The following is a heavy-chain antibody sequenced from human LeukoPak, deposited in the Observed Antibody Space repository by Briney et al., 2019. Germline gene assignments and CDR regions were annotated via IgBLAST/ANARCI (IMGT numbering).Heavy chain of an antibody. Sequence: GGSLRLSCAASGFTFSSYWMSWVRQAPGKGLEWVANIKLDGSERYYMDSARGRFTISRDYSKNSLDLQMNSLRAEDTAVYYCALSRGSGGPFDFWGQGTLVTVSS. CDR3: ALSRGSGGPFDF. J-gene: IGHJ4*02. CDR2: IKLDGSER. CDR1: GFTFSSYW. D-gene: IGHD3-10*01. V-gene: IGHV3-7*01.